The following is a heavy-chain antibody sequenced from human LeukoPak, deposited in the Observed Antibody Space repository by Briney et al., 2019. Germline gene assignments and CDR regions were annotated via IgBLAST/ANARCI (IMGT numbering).Heavy chain of an antibody. V-gene: IGHV4-31*03. CDR3: ASLEDYYGSGKFGY. Sequence: PSETLSLTCTVSGGSISSGGCYWSWIRQHPGKGLEWIGYIYYSGSTYYNPSLKSRVTISVDTSKNQFSLKLSSVTAADTAVYYCASLEDYYGSGKFGYWGQGTLVTVSS. D-gene: IGHD3-10*01. CDR1: GGSISSGGCY. CDR2: IYYSGST. J-gene: IGHJ4*02.